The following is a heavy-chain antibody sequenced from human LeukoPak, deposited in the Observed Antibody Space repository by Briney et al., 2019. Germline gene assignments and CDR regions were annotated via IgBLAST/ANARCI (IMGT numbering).Heavy chain of an antibody. D-gene: IGHD6-19*01. CDR3: AGVSGSSGWYLMLGFDY. CDR2: IYYSGST. CDR1: GGSISSYY. J-gene: IGHJ4*02. Sequence: PSETLSLTCTVSGGSISSYYWSWIRQPPGKGLEWIGYIYYSGSTNYNPSLKSRVTISVDTSKNQFSLKLSSVTAADTAVYYCAGVSGSSGWYLMLGFDYWGRETLVTVSS. V-gene: IGHV4-59*01.